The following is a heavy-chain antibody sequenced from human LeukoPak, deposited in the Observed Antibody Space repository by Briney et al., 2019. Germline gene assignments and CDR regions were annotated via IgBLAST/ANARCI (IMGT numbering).Heavy chain of an antibody. Sequence: GGSLRLSCAASGSTFSDYYMSWIRQAPGKGLEWVSYISSSSSYTNYADSVKGRFTISRDNAKNSLYLQMNSLRAEDTAVYYCAKRAVSSSSAVDYWGQGTLVTVSS. V-gene: IGHV3-11*06. CDR1: GSTFSDYY. CDR3: AKRAVSSSSAVDY. CDR2: ISSSSSYT. J-gene: IGHJ4*02. D-gene: IGHD6-6*01.